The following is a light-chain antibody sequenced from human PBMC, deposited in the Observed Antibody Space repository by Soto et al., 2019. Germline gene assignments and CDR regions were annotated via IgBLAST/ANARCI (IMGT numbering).Light chain of an antibody. J-gene: IGKJ4*01. V-gene: IGKV3-15*01. Sequence: EIVMTQSPATLSVSPGERATLSCRASQSVRSNLAWSQQKPGPAPRLRIYGASTRATGLPARFSGSGSGTEFTLTISSLQSEDFALYYCQQYNIWPPLTFGGGTKVEIK. CDR1: QSVRSN. CDR3: QQYNIWPPLT. CDR2: GAS.